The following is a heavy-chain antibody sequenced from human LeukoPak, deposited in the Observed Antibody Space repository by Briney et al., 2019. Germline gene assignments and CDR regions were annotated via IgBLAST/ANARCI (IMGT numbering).Heavy chain of an antibody. CDR2: IFYSGST. CDR1: GFTFSSYS. Sequence: KSGGSLRLSCAASGFTFSSYSMNWIRQPPGKGLEWIGYIFYSGSTNYNPSLKSRVTISVDTSKNQFSLKLSSVTAADTAVYYCARLKYYFDRSGYRAEYFQQWGQGTLVTASS. D-gene: IGHD3-22*01. V-gene: IGHV4-59*01. CDR3: ARLKYYFDRSGYRAEYFQQ. J-gene: IGHJ1*01.